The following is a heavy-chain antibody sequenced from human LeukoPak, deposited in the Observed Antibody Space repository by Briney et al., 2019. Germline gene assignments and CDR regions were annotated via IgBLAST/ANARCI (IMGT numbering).Heavy chain of an antibody. CDR3: AISGLGFGEFRGLDY. CDR2: IFSSGPT. J-gene: IGHJ4*02. D-gene: IGHD3-10*01. CDR1: GFRFSDYA. V-gene: IGHV3-53*01. Sequence: GGSLRLSCAASGFRFSDYAMDWVRQAPGKGLEWVSVIFSSGPTYYADSVKGRFTISRDTSKNALYLQMNSLRAEETAVYYCAISGLGFGEFRGLDYWGQGTLVTVSS.